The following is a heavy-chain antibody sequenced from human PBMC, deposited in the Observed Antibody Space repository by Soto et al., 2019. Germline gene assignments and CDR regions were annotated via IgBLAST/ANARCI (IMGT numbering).Heavy chain of an antibody. CDR3: ARSGTGVYYYGMDV. V-gene: IGHV5-51*01. CDR2: IYPGDSDA. Sequence: GESLKISCKTSGYIFTSHWIGWVRRMPGKGLERLWIIYPGDSDARYSLSFQGQVTISADKSISAAYLQWSSLKASVTAMYYCARSGTGVYYYGMDVWGQGTTVTVSS. CDR1: GYIFTSHW. J-gene: IGHJ6*02. D-gene: IGHD3-10*01.